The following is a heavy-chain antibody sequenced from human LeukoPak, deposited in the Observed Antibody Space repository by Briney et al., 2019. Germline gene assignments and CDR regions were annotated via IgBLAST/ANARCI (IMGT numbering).Heavy chain of an antibody. CDR1: GFTFSSYW. J-gene: IGHJ5*02. Sequence: GGSLRLSCAASGFTFSSYWMSWVRQAPGKGLEWVANIKQDGSEKYYVDSVKGRFTIFRDNSKNTVFLQMNSLRAEDTAVYYCAREGLDSGSHFSAWFDPWGQGTWSPSPQ. CDR3: AREGLDSGSHFSAWFDP. V-gene: IGHV3-7*01. D-gene: IGHD3-10*01. CDR2: IKQDGSEK.